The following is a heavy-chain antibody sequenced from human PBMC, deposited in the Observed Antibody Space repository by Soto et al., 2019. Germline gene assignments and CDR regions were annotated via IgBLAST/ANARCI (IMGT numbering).Heavy chain of an antibody. D-gene: IGHD6-19*01. Sequence: GECLRISCNVFGDSFTVFWGGLVLQVPGKGLDWVASIYPRDSDFRYNPSFQGQVTISADRSTTTAYLQWSSLKASDTAIYYCPRQPPLDRRVWYYCGQGTLV. J-gene: IGHJ4*02. V-gene: IGHV5-51*01. CDR3: PRQPPLDRRVWYY. CDR2: IYPRDSDF. CDR1: GDSFTVFW.